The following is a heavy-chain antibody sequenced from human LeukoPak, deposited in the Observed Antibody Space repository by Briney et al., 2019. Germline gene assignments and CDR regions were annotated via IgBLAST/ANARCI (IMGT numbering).Heavy chain of an antibody. V-gene: IGHV4-4*07. J-gene: IGHJ6*04. D-gene: IGHD3-10*01. CDR1: GGSISSYY. CDR3: ATDHGSGLMDV. Sequence: PSETLSLTCTVSGGSISSYYWSWIRQPAGKGLEWIGRIYTSGSTNYNPSLKSRVTISVDNSKNQFSLTLSSVTAADTALYYCATDHGSGLMDVWGKGTTVTVSS. CDR2: IYTSGST.